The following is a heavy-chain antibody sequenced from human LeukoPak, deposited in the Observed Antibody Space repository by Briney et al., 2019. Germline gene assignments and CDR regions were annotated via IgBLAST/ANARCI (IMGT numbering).Heavy chain of an antibody. CDR2: INGGGSPI. D-gene: IGHD6-13*01. CDR3: AKDRIAAAGTLDY. V-gene: IGHV3-48*01. Sequence: GGSLRLSCAASGFTFSRDSMNWVRQAPGKGLEGVSYINGGGSPIYYADSVKGRFTISRDNSKNTLYLQMNSLRAEDTAVYYCAKDRIAAAGTLDYWGQGTLVTVSS. J-gene: IGHJ4*02. CDR1: GFTFSRDS.